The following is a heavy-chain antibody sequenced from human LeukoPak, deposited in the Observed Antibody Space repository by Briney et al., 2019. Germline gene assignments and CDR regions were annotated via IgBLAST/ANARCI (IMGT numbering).Heavy chain of an antibody. J-gene: IGHJ4*02. D-gene: IGHD4-17*01. Sequence: TLSLTCTVSGGSISSGGYYWSWIRQHPGKGLEWIWYIYYSGSTYYNPSLKSRVTISVDTSKNQFSLKLSSVTAADTAVYYCARGYGDSPYFDYWGQGTLVTVSS. V-gene: IGHV4-31*03. CDR1: GGSISSGGYY. CDR2: IYYSGST. CDR3: ARGYGDSPYFDY.